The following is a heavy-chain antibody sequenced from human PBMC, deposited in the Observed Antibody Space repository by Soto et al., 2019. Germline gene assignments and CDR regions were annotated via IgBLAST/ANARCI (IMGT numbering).Heavy chain of an antibody. J-gene: IGHJ2*01. CDR3: ARKVPESNTRPDYWYFDL. CDR2: ISGGGDAT. D-gene: IGHD3-10*01. V-gene: IGHV3-23*01. Sequence: EVQLLESGGGLVQPGGSLRLSCAASGFTFISYAMNWVRQAPGKGLQWVSAISGGGDATFNADSVKCRFTISRDNSRNTVTLQMNSLGADDTAVYYCARKVPESNTRPDYWYFDLWGRGTLVTVSS. CDR1: GFTFISYA.